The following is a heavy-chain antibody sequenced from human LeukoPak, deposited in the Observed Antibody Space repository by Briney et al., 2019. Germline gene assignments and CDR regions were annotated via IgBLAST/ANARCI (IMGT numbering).Heavy chain of an antibody. D-gene: IGHD3-22*01. J-gene: IGHJ3*02. Sequence: GRSLRLSCAASGFTFSSYAMHWVRQAPGKGLEWVAVISYDGSNKYYADSVKGRFTISRDNSKNTLYLQMNSLRAEDTAVYYCARVVITMIVVVEDAFDIWGQGTMVTVSS. V-gene: IGHV3-30*04. CDR3: ARVVITMIVVVEDAFDI. CDR1: GFTFSSYA. CDR2: ISYDGSNK.